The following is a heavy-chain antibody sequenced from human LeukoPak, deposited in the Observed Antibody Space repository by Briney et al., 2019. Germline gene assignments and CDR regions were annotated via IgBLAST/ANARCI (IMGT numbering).Heavy chain of an antibody. J-gene: IGHJ3*01. V-gene: IGHV3-74*01. CDR1: GFTFSTAW. CDR2: IYSDGSDK. Sequence: GGSLRLSCAASGFTFSTAWMHWVRQAPGKGLVWVSRIYSDGSDKTYADSVRGRFTISRDNAKNTVYLQMNSLRAEDTAVYYCASDSGHAFYFCGQGTMVTVSS. CDR3: ASDSGHAFYF. D-gene: IGHD3-10*01.